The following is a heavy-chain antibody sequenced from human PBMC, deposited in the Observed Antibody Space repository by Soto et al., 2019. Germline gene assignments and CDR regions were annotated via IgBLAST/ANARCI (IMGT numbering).Heavy chain of an antibody. J-gene: IGHJ3*02. CDR1: GWTFVKYS. CDR2: INAGNGNT. CDR3: ARGLPPEQLGAFDI. Sequence: GVSVNVSCKASGWTFVKYSMLGVRLAPGQRLEWMGWINAGNGNTKYSQKFQGRVTITRDTSASTAYMELSSLRSEDTAVYYCARGLPPEQLGAFDIWGQGTMVTVSS. D-gene: IGHD3-16*01. V-gene: IGHV1-3*01.